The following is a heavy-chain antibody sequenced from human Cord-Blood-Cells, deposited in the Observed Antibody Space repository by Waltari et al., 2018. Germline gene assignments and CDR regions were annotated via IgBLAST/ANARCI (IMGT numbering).Heavy chain of an antibody. J-gene: IGHJ4*02. D-gene: IGHD2-15*01. CDR2: IYPCDSET. Sequence: EVQLVQSGAEVKKPGESLKISCKGSGYSFTSYWIGWVRQMPGKGLEWMGFIYPCDSETRYSPSFQGQVTSSADKSISTAYLQWSSLKASDTAMYYCARSGDIVVVVGDYFDYWGQGTLVTVSS. V-gene: IGHV5-51*01. CDR3: ARSGDIVVVVGDYFDY. CDR1: GYSFTSYW.